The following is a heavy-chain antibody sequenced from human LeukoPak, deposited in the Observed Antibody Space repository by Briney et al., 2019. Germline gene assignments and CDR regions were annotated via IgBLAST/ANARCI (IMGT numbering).Heavy chain of an antibody. D-gene: IGHD3-22*01. J-gene: IGHJ3*02. CDR2: ISRSTTYI. Sequence: GGSLRLSCAASGFTFSRYTMNWVRQAPGKGLEWVSSISRSTTYIYYADSVKGRFTISRDNAKSSLYLQMNSLRAEDTTAYYCVRNRNPSYTDNSGYYSFPRDAFDISGQGTMVTVSS. CDR1: GFTFSRYT. CDR3: VRNRNPSYTDNSGYYSFPRDAFDI. V-gene: IGHV3-21*01.